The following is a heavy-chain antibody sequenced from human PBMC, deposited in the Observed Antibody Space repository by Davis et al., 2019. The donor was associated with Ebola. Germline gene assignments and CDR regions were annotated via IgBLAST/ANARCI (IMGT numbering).Heavy chain of an antibody. D-gene: IGHD3-10*01. J-gene: IGHJ6*02. CDR2: INHSGST. V-gene: IGHV4-61*08. CDR1: GGSISSGDYY. CDR3: ARERYGSGSYYRYYYYYGMDV. Sequence: MPSETLSLTCTVSGGSISSGDYYWSWIRQPPGKGLEWIEEINHSGSTNYNPSLKSRVTISVDTSKNQFSLKLSSVTAADTAVYYCARERYGSGSYYRYYYYYGMDVWGQGTTVTVSS.